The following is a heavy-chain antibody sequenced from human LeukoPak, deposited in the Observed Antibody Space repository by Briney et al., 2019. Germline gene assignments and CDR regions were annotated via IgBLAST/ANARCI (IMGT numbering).Heavy chain of an antibody. CDR3: ARGSTRRIIPPDFDY. Sequence: ASVKVSCKASGYTFTSYYMHWVRQAPGQGLEWMGIINPSGGSTSYALKFQGRVTMTRDTSTSTVYMELSSLRSEDTAVYYCARGSTRRIIPPDFDYWGQGTLVTVSS. CDR2: INPSGGST. J-gene: IGHJ4*02. D-gene: IGHD6-6*01. V-gene: IGHV1-46*01. CDR1: GYTFTSYY.